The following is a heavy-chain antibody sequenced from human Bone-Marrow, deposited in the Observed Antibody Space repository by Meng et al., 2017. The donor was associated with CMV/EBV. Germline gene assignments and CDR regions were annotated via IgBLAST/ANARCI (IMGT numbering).Heavy chain of an antibody. V-gene: IGHV3-30*04. CDR2: ISYDGSNK. J-gene: IGHJ4*02. CDR3: AREDRRVYFDY. Sequence: GGSLRLSCAASGFTFSSYAMHWVRQAPGKGLEWVAVISYDGSNKYYADSAKGRFTISRDNSKNTLYLQMNSLRAEDTAVYYCAREDRRVYFDYWGQGTLVTVSS. CDR1: GFTFSSYA.